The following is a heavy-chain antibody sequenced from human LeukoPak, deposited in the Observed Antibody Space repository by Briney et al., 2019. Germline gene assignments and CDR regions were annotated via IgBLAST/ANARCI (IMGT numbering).Heavy chain of an antibody. Sequence: ASVKVSCKASGYTFTSYDINWVRQATGQGLEWMGWMNPKIGNTGYAQKFQGRVTMTRNTSISTAYMELSSLRSEDTAVYYCARGVWDSSGYFSWGQGTLVTVSS. V-gene: IGHV1-8*01. CDR2: MNPKIGNT. J-gene: IGHJ4*02. CDR3: ARGVWDSSGYFS. D-gene: IGHD3-22*01. CDR1: GYTFTSYD.